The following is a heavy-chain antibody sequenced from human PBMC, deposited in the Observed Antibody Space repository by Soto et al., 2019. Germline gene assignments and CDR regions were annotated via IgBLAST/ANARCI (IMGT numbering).Heavy chain of an antibody. V-gene: IGHV1-8*01. J-gene: IGHJ4*02. CDR2: MNPNSGNT. CDR1: GYTFTSYD. CDR3: ARGHGDYDYIWGSYRFDY. D-gene: IGHD3-16*02. Sequence: QVQLVQSGAEVKKPGASVKVSCKASGYTFTSYDINWVRQATGQGLEWMGWMNPNSGNTGYAQKFQGRVTMTRNTSISTAYMELSSLRSEDTAVYYCARGHGDYDYIWGSYRFDYWGQGPLVTVSS.